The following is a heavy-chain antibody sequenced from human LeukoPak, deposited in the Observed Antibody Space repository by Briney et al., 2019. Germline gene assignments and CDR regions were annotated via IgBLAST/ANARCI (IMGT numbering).Heavy chain of an antibody. D-gene: IGHD3-3*01. Sequence: SETLSLTCTVSGGYISSYYWSWIRQPPGKGLEWIGYIYYSGSTNYNPSLKSRVTISVDTSKNQFSLKLSSVTAADTAVYYCARAGVVEWLAGLFDPWGQGTLVTVSS. CDR2: IYYSGST. CDR1: GGYISSYY. V-gene: IGHV4-59*01. J-gene: IGHJ5*02. CDR3: ARAGVVEWLAGLFDP.